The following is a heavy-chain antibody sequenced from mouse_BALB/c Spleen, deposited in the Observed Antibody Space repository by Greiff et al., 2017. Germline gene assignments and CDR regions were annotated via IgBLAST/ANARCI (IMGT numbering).Heavy chain of an antibody. Sequence: QVQLQQSAAELARPGASVKMSCKASGYTFTSYTMHWVKQRPGQGLEWIGYINPSSGYTEYNQKFKDKTTLTADKSSSTAYMQLSSLTSEDSAVYYCARWMIRRAMDYWGQGTSVTVSS. CDR2: INPSSGYT. CDR3: ARWMIRRAMDY. D-gene: IGHD2-4*01. CDR1: GYTFTSYT. V-gene: IGHV1-4*02. J-gene: IGHJ4*01.